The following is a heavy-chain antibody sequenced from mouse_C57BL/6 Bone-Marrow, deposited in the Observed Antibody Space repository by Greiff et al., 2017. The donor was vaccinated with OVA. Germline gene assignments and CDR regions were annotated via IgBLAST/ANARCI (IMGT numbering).Heavy chain of an antibody. Sequence: EVNLVESGGGLVQPGGSLKLSCAASGFTFSDYYMYWVRQTPEKRLEWVAYISNGGGSTYYPDTVKGRFTISRDNAKNTLYLQMSRLKSEDTAMYYCARRYYSNYDWFAYWGQGTLVTVSA. CDR3: ARRYYSNYDWFAY. D-gene: IGHD2-5*01. CDR1: GFTFSDYY. V-gene: IGHV5-12*01. J-gene: IGHJ3*01. CDR2: ISNGGGST.